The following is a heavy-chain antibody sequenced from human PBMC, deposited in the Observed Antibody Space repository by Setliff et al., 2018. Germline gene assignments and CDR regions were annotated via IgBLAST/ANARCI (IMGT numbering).Heavy chain of an antibody. D-gene: IGHD3-3*01. J-gene: IGHJ4*02. CDR3: ARPRSPTISIFGVTPFDY. CDR1: GGTFDSYS. Sequence: SVKVSCKASGGTFDSYSFTWLRQAPGQGLEWVGGFTPILLTPNYAQKFQGRITITADKSTSTAYMELSGLRSDDTAVYFCARPRSPTISIFGVTPFDYGGQGTLVTVP. CDR2: FTPILLTP. V-gene: IGHV1-69*06.